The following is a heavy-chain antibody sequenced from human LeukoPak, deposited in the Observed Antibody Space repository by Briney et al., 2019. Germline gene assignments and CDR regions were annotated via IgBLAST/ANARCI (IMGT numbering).Heavy chain of an antibody. D-gene: IGHD6-13*01. Sequence: GGSLRLSCAASGFTFSNYGMSWVRQAPGKGLEWVSAISVGGTATSYADSVKGRFTISRDNAKNSLYLQMNSLRAEDTAVYYCARLKSSSWYGAEAFDIWGQGTMVTVSS. CDR1: GFTFSNYG. CDR2: ISVGGTAT. J-gene: IGHJ3*02. V-gene: IGHV3-21*01. CDR3: ARLKSSSWYGAEAFDI.